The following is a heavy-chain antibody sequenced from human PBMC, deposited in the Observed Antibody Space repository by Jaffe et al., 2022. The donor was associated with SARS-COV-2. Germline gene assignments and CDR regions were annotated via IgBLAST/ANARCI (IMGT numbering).Heavy chain of an antibody. CDR1: GASISSYY. D-gene: IGHD3-10*01. CDR3: ARSPGPSRSFGY. J-gene: IGHJ4*02. CDR2: IYYSGST. V-gene: IGHV4-59*01. Sequence: QVQLQESGPGLVKPSETLSLTCSVSGASISSYYWSWIRQPPGKGLEWIGYIYYSGSTNYNPSLKSRVTISVDMSKNQFSLKLTSVTATDTAVYYCARSPGPSRSFGYWGQGTLVTVSS.